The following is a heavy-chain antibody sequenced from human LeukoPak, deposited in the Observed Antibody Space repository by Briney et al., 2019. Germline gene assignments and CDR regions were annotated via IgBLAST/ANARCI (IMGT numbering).Heavy chain of an antibody. CDR2: ISNSGSII. J-gene: IGHJ4*01. CDR3: VRDVTCSGWD. CDR1: AFTFSSYE. V-gene: IGHV3-48*03. Sequence: PGGSLRLSCAASAFTFSSYEMNWVRQAPGKGLEWVSYISNSGSIIYYADSVKGRFTISRDNAKNSLYLQMNSLRAEDTAVYYCVRDVTCSGWDSGQGTLVTVSS. D-gene: IGHD6-19*01.